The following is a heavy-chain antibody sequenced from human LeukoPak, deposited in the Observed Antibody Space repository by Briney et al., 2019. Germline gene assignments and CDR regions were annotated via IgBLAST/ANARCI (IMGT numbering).Heavy chain of an antibody. D-gene: IGHD1-26*01. CDR3: ARGGGYSGGSFDY. Sequence: SETLSLTCTVSGASISSHYWSWIRQPPGKGLEWIGYIFYSGSLDYNPSLKSRVAISVDTSKDQFSLRLTSVTAADTAVYFCARGGGYSGGSFDYWGQGTLVTVSS. CDR2: IFYSGSL. CDR1: GASISSHY. J-gene: IGHJ4*02. V-gene: IGHV4-59*11.